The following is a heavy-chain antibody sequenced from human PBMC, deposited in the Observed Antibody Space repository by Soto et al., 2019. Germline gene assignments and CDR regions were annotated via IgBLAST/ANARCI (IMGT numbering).Heavy chain of an antibody. CDR3: STDSRSGRYCYYFDY. D-gene: IGHD1-26*01. CDR1: GFTFSSYG. Sequence: GGSLRLSCAASGFTFSSYGMHWVRQAPGKGLEWVAVIWYDGSNKYYADSVKGRFTISRDNSKNTLFLQMDSLRAEDTAVYYCSTDSRSGRYCYYFDYWGPGTLVTVSS. V-gene: IGHV3-33*01. CDR2: IWYDGSNK. J-gene: IGHJ4*02.